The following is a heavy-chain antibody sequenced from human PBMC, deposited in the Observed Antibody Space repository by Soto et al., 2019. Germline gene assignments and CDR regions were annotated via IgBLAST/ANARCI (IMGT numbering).Heavy chain of an antibody. V-gene: IGHV4-59*01. CDR2: IYYSGST. Sequence: SETLSLTCTVSGGSISSYYWSWIRQPPGKGLEWIGYIYYSGSTNYNPSLKSRVTISVDTSKNQFSLKLSSVTAADTAVYYCARLGRTYYYGSGSYSFYYYMDVWGKGTTVTVSS. D-gene: IGHD3-10*01. J-gene: IGHJ6*03. CDR3: ARLGRTYYYGSGSYSFYYYMDV. CDR1: GGSISSYY.